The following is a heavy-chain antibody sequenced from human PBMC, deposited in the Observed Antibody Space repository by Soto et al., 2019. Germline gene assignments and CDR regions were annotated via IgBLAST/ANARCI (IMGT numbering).Heavy chain of an antibody. D-gene: IGHD2-15*01. CDR3: ARDVSVVVLYGMDV. CDR1: GGSISSGGYY. J-gene: IGHJ6*02. CDR2: IYYSGST. Sequence: QVQLQESGPGLVKPSQTLPLTCTVSGGSISSGGYYWSWIRQHPGKGLEWIGYIYYSGSTYYNPSLKSRVTISVDTSKNQFSLKLSSVTAADTAVYYCARDVSVVVLYGMDVWGQGTTVTVSS. V-gene: IGHV4-31*03.